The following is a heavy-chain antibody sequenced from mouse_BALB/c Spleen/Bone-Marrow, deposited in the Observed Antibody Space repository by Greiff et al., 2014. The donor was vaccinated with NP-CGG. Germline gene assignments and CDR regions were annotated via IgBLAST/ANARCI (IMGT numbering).Heavy chain of an antibody. CDR2: INSNGGST. Sequence: EVKLMESGGGLVQPGGSLKLSCAASGFCFSGYGMSWVRQTPNKRLELVATINSNGGSTYYSDSVKGRFTISGDNAKNTLYLQMSSLKSEDTAMYYCARGYDYDSWFAYWGQGTLVTVSA. J-gene: IGHJ3*01. D-gene: IGHD2-4*01. CDR3: ARGYDYDSWFAY. CDR1: GFCFSGYG. V-gene: IGHV5-6-3*01.